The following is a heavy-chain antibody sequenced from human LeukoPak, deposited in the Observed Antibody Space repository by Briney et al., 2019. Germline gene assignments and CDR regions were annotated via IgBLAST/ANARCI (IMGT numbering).Heavy chain of an antibody. CDR2: VNARVYT. CDR3: ARGQVGAARVYNWFDR. V-gene: IGHV4-34*01. J-gene: IGHJ5*02. Sequence: SDTLPHPHAVYGCPHNEYQWYWLRQPPPKGPEWIEEVNARVYTNYHRSLKSRVTISVDMSKNQFSLRLTSMIASYRAVYYCARGQVGAARVYNWFDRWGQGTLVTVSS. D-gene: IGHD1-26*01. CDR1: GCPHNEYQ.